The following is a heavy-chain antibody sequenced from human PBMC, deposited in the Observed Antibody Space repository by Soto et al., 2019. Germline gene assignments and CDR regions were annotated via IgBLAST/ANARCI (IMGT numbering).Heavy chain of an antibody. V-gene: IGHV1-46*01. CDR1: GYTFTNYF. J-gene: IGHJ4*02. Sequence: ASVKVSCKASGYTFTNYFMHWVRQAPGQGLEWMGIICPSGGSTSNAQNLQGRVTLTRDTSTSTVYMELSSLRLEDTAVYYCARGRSSGYYRTLGYWGQGTLVTVSS. D-gene: IGHD3-22*01. CDR2: ICPSGGST. CDR3: ARGRSSGYYRTLGY.